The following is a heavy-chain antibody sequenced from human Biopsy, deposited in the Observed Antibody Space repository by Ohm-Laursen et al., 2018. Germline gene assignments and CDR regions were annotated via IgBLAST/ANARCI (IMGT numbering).Heavy chain of an antibody. CDR1: GDSISTSTSYY. CDR2: IYNSETT. V-gene: IGHV4-39*01. J-gene: IGHJ5*02. CDR3: ARHPTGFWFDP. Sequence: SQTLSLTCTVSGDSISTSTSYYWAWLRQPPGKGLEWIGSIYNSETTFYNPSLKSRVSISVDTPANQFSLKVPSATAADTALYYCARHPTGFWFDPWGHGTLVTVSS.